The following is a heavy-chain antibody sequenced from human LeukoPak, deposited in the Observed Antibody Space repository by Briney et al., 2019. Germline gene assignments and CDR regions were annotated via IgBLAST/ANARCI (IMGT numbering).Heavy chain of an antibody. V-gene: IGHV1-18*01. CDR1: GYTFTSYG. J-gene: IGHJ5*02. Sequence: ASVKVSCKASGYTFTSYGISWVRQAPGQGLEWMGWISAYNGNINYAQKLQGRVTMTTDTSTSTAYMELRSLRSDDTAMYYCARDALGYCSSTSCSHGSDPWGQGTLVTVSS. D-gene: IGHD2-2*01. CDR3: ARDALGYCSSTSCSHGSDP. CDR2: ISAYNGNI.